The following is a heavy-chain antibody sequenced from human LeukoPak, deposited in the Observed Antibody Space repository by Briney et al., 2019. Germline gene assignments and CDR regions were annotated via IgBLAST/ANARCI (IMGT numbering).Heavy chain of an antibody. V-gene: IGHV3-30*03. Sequence: GRSLRLSCAASGFTFSSYGMRWVRQAPGKGLEWVAVISYDGSNKYYADSVKGRFTISRDYSKNTLNLQMNSLRAEDTAVYYCARDPTDGALNYYYGMDVWGQGTTVTVSS. D-gene: IGHD4-11*01. CDR2: ISYDGSNK. J-gene: IGHJ6*02. CDR1: GFTFSSYG. CDR3: ARDPTDGALNYYYGMDV.